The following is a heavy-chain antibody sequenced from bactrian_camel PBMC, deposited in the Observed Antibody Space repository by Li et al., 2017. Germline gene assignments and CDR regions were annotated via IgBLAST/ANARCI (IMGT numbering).Heavy chain of an antibody. J-gene: IGHJ4*01. D-gene: IGHD6*01. CDR2: IRAGVSP. CDR3: VKDQAVVAGTWDPFED. CDR1: GTINNNLC. V-gene: IGHV3S53*01. Sequence: QVQLVESGGGSVQTGGSLTLSCEASGTINNNLCMGWFREAPGKVREGVATIRAGVSPYVVDSVKGRFTISRDDAKNTLYLLLNSLKTDDTAMYYCVKDQAVVAGTWDPFEDWGQGTQVTVS.